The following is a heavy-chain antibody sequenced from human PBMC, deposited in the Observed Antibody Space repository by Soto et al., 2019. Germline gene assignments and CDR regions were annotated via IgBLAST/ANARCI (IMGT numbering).Heavy chain of an antibody. J-gene: IGHJ4*02. CDR2: ISGSGGST. CDR3: AKRSGSSGWEYYFDY. D-gene: IGHD6-19*01. V-gene: IGHV3-23*01. Sequence: GGSLRLSCAASGFTFSSYAMSWVRQAPGKGLEWVSAISGSGGSTYYADSVKGRFTISRDNSKNTLYLQMNSLRAEDTAVYYCAKRSGSSGWEYYFDYWGQGTLVTVSS. CDR1: GFTFSSYA.